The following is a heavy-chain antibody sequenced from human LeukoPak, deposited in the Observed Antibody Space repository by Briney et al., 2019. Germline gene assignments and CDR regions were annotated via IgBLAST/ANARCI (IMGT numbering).Heavy chain of an antibody. CDR3: AKDLEAGTSGYSLDY. Sequence: GWSLRISCAASGFSFRSYGMHWVRQAPGQGLEWVAFIRNDGSDKYYADSVRGRFTISRDNSKNSLHVQMNSLRVEDTGVYYCAKDLEAGTSGYSLDYWGQGTLV. V-gene: IGHV3-30*02. J-gene: IGHJ4*02. CDR2: IRNDGSDK. CDR1: GFSFRSYG. D-gene: IGHD3-22*01.